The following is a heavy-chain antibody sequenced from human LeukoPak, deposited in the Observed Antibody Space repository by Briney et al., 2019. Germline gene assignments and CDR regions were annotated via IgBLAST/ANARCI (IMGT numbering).Heavy chain of an antibody. CDR3: ARGTHYGGRPHFDY. J-gene: IGHJ4*02. Sequence: PSQTLSLTCTVSGGSISSGGYYWSWIRQHPGKGLEWIGYIYYSGSTYYNPSLKSRVTISVDTSKNQFSLKLSSVTAADTAVYYCARGTHYGGRPHFDYWGQGTLVTASS. CDR2: IYYSGST. D-gene: IGHD4-17*01. V-gene: IGHV4-31*03. CDR1: GGSISSGGYY.